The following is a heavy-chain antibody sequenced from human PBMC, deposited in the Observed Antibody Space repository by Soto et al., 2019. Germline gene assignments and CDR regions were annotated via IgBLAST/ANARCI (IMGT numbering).Heavy chain of an antibody. CDR3: AREGTGGNSYYYDGMDV. V-gene: IGHV1-69*01. Sequence: QVQLVQSGAEVKKPGSSVKVSCKASGGTFSSYAISWVRQAPGQGLEWMGGIIPIFGTAKYAQKFLGRVTITADELTHTAYMELSSLRSEETAVYYCAREGTGGNSYYYDGMDVWGQGTTVTVSS. CDR1: GGTFSSYA. CDR2: IIPIFGTA. J-gene: IGHJ6*02. D-gene: IGHD2-21*02.